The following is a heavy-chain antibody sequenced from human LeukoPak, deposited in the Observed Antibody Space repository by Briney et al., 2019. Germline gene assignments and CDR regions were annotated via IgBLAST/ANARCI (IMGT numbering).Heavy chain of an antibody. J-gene: IGHJ5*02. CDR1: GFTFSDYY. CDR2: ISSGGSTI. D-gene: IGHD3-3*01. CDR3: ATRFLEVDDP. V-gene: IGHV3-11*04. Sequence: GGSLRLSCAASGFTFSDYYMSWIRQAPGKGLEWVSYISSGGSTIHYADSVKGRFTISRDDARNSLYLQMNSLRADDTGIYYCATRFLEVDDPWGQGTLVTVSS.